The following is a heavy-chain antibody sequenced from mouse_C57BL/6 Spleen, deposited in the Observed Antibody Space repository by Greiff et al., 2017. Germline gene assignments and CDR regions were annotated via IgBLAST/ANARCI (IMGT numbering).Heavy chain of an antibody. J-gene: IGHJ2*01. CDR1: GYAFSSYW. CDR3: ARGGYANFDY. V-gene: IGHV1-80*01. CDR2: IYPGDGDT. D-gene: IGHD2-2*01. Sequence: LQESGAELVKPGASVKISCKASGYAFSSYWMNWVKQRPGKGLEWIGQIYPGDGDTNYNGKFKGKATLTADKSSSTAYMQLSSLTSEDSAVYFCARGGYANFDYWGQGTTLTVSS.